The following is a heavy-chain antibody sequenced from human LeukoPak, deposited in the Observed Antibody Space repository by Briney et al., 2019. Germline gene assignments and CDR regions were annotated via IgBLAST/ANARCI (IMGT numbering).Heavy chain of an antibody. CDR1: GFTFDDYA. CDR3: ARDYGGNFAYDAFDI. J-gene: IGHJ3*02. Sequence: LRLSCAASGFTFDDYAMHWVRQAPGKGLEWVSGISWNSGSIGYADSVKGRFTISRDNAKNSLYLQMNSLRAEDTALYYCARDYGGNFAYDAFDIWGQGTMVTVSS. D-gene: IGHD4-23*01. V-gene: IGHV3-9*01. CDR2: ISWNSGSI.